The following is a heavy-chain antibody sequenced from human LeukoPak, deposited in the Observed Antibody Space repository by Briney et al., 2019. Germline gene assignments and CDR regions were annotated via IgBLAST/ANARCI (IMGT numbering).Heavy chain of an antibody. CDR3: AKDGLETAAGRFDY. V-gene: IGHV3-23*01. J-gene: IGHJ4*02. CDR1: GYTVSNYA. Sequence: GGSLRLSCVASGYTVSNYAMSWVRQAPGKGLEWVSGISGSGGSTYYADSVKGRFTISRDNSKNTLYLQMHSLRAEDTAVYYCAKDGLETAAGRFDYWGQGALVTVSS. D-gene: IGHD6-13*01. CDR2: ISGSGGST.